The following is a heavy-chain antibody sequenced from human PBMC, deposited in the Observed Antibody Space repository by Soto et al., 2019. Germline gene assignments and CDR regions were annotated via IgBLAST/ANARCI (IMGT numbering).Heavy chain of an antibody. CDR1: GGSMSYYY. D-gene: IGHD2-2*01. Sequence: SETLSLTCTVSGGSMSYYYWSWIRQPPGKGMEWIGYIFYSGSTDYNPSLKSRVTVSIDTSKNQFSLKLSSVTAADTAVYFCARERGYCSTTTCSGREAIFDSWGQGTLVTVSS. CDR2: IFYSGST. J-gene: IGHJ4*02. V-gene: IGHV4-59*01. CDR3: ARERGYCSTTTCSGREAIFDS.